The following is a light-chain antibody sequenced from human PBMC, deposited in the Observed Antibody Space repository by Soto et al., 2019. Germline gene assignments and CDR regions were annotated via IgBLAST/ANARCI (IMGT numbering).Light chain of an antibody. Sequence: DIQMTQSPSSLSASVGDRVTISCRASQSVNSYLNWYQQTPGKAPKLLIYAASSLQSGVPSRFSGSGSGTDFTLTISSLQPEDFGTYYCQRSYITPWTFGQGTKV. CDR2: AAS. V-gene: IGKV1-39*01. CDR1: QSVNSY. CDR3: QRSYITPWT. J-gene: IGKJ1*01.